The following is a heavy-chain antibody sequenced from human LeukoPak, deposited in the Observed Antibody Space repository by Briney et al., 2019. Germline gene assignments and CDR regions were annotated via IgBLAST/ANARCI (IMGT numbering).Heavy chain of an antibody. V-gene: IGHV4-39*07. CDR1: GGSISSSSYY. Sequence: SETLSLTCTVSGGSISSSSYYWGWIRQPPGKGLEWIGSIYYSGGTYYNPSLKSRVTISVDTSKNQFSLKLSSVTAADTAVYYCASRSRVRYYYYYYMDVWGKGTTVTVSS. J-gene: IGHJ6*03. CDR3: ASRSRVRYYYYYYMDV. CDR2: IYYSGGT. D-gene: IGHD2-2*01.